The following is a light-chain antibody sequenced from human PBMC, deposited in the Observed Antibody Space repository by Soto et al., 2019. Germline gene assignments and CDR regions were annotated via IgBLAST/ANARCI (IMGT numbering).Light chain of an antibody. Sequence: EIQMTQSPSSLSVSVGDRVTITCQASRDIRDFLNWYQQRPGEAPKLLIYVASYLQSGVPPRFSGSGSGTDFTLTINSLQPEDSATYYCQQSHTAPITFGQGTRLEIK. J-gene: IGKJ5*01. CDR2: VAS. CDR3: QQSHTAPIT. CDR1: RDIRDF. V-gene: IGKV1-39*01.